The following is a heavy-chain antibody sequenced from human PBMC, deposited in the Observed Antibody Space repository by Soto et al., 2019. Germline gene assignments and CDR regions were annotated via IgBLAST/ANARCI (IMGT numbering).Heavy chain of an antibody. CDR2: IYYSGST. CDR1: AGSTSSCSYY. Sequence: PDDWCLRYTGSAGSTSSCSYYGGWFPQPKGKGLELIGIIYYSGSTYYNPSIKSRVTISVDTYKTQFSLKLSSVTAADTAVYYCALGVITPGDYWGQGTLVTVS. J-gene: IGHJ4*02. CDR3: ALGVITPGDY. D-gene: IGHD3-22*01. V-gene: IGHV4-39*01.